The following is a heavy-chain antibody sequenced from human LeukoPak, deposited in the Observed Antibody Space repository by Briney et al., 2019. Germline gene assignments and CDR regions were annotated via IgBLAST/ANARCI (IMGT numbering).Heavy chain of an antibody. Sequence: SETLSLTCAVYGGSFSGYYWSWIRQPPGKGLKWIGEINHSGSTNYNPSLKSRVTISVDTSKNQFFLKLSSVTAADAAVYYCARGRKYSSGWYLDYWGQGTLVTVSS. V-gene: IGHV4-34*01. CDR1: GGSFSGYY. CDR2: INHSGST. J-gene: IGHJ4*02. CDR3: ARGRKYSSGWYLDY. D-gene: IGHD6-19*01.